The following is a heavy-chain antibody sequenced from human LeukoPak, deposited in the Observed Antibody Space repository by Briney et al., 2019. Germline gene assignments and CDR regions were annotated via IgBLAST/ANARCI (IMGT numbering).Heavy chain of an antibody. D-gene: IGHD2-2*01. V-gene: IGHV3-15*01. CDR2: IKSKTDGGTT. CDR3: TTWLDCSSTSCYVNFDY. CDR1: GFTFSNAW. J-gene: IGHJ4*02. Sequence: GGSLRLYCAASGFTFSNAWMNWVRQAPGKGLEWVGRIKSKTDGGTTDYAAPVKGRFTISRDDSKNTLYLQMNSLEIEDTAVYYCTTWLDCSSTSCYVNFDYWGQGTLVTVSS.